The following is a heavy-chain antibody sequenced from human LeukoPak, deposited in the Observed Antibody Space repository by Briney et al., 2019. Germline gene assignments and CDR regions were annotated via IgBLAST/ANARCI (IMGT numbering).Heavy chain of an antibody. D-gene: IGHD3-3*01. V-gene: IGHV3-7*01. CDR2: IKQDGSEK. CDR1: GFTFSRNW. CDR3: ARDLFSLQFDP. Sequence: PGGSLRLSCAASGFTFSRNWMTWVRQAPGKGLEWVANIKQDGSEKYYVDFVKGRFTVSRDNAKNSLYLQMNSLRAEDTAVYYCARDLFSLQFDPWGQGTLVTVSS. J-gene: IGHJ5*02.